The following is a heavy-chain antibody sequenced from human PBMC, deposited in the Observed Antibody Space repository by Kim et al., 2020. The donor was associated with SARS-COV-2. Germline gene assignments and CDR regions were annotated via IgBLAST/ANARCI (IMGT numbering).Heavy chain of an antibody. CDR3: GRRLAYSGYDFFWDDLNWFDP. D-gene: IGHD5-12*01. V-gene: IGHV5-51*01. J-gene: IGHJ5*02. CDR2: IYPGDSDT. Sequence: GVSLKISCKGSGYSFTSYWIGWVRQMPGKGLEWMGIIYPGDSDTRYSPSFQGQVTISADKSISTSYLQWSSLKASDTAMYYCGRRLAYSGYDFFWDDLNWFDPCGHGALVTVSS. CDR1: GYSFTSYW.